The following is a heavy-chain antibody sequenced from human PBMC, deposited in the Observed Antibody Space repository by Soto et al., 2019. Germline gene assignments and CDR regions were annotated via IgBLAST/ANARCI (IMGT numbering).Heavy chain of an antibody. J-gene: IGHJ6*02. CDR2: IYYSGST. CDR1: GGSVSGGSYY. D-gene: IGHD2-2*01. Sequence: SETLSLTCTVSGGSVSGGSYYWSWIRQPPGKGLEWIGYIYYSGSTNYNPSLKSRVTISVDTSKNQFSLKLSSVTAADTAVYYCARASTRTYGMDVWGQGTTVTVSS. V-gene: IGHV4-61*01. CDR3: ARASTRTYGMDV.